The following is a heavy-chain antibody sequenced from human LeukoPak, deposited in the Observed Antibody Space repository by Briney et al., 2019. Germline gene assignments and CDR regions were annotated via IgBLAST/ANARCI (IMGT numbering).Heavy chain of an antibody. D-gene: IGHD5-18*01. CDR3: ASTHGGRGYTYGYGDFDY. CDR1: GFTFSSYE. V-gene: IGHV3-48*03. J-gene: IGHJ4*02. CDR2: ISSGGRTI. Sequence: PGGSLRLSCAASGFTFSSYEMNWVRQAPGKGREWVSYISSGGRTIYYADSVKGGFTISRDNANNSLYLQMNSLRAEDTAVYYCASTHGGRGYTYGYGDFDYWGQGTLVTVSS.